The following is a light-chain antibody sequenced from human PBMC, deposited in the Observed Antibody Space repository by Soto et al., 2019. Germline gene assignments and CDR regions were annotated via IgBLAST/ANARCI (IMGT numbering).Light chain of an antibody. CDR2: EVT. J-gene: IGLJ2*01. CDR3: SSFASSNTVV. CDR1: SSDVGAYNS. V-gene: IGLV2-8*01. Sequence: QSALTQPPSASGSPGQSVTISCTGTSSDVGAYNSVSWYQQHAGKAPKLVIYEVTKRPSGVPDRFSGSKSANTASLTVSGLQAEDEADYYCSSFASSNTVVFGGGTKLTVL.